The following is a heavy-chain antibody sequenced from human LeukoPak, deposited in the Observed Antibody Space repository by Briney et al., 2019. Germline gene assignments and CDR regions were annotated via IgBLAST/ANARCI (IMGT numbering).Heavy chain of an antibody. J-gene: IGHJ4*02. CDR3: ARGRGYYDSSGYFHFDY. D-gene: IGHD3-22*01. Sequence: PSETLSLTCAVYGGSFSGYYWSWIRQPPGKGLEWIGEINHSGSTNYNPSLKSRVTISVATSKNQFSLKLSSVTAADTAVYYCARGRGYYDSSGYFHFDYWGQGTLVTVSS. V-gene: IGHV4-34*01. CDR2: INHSGST. CDR1: GGSFSGYY.